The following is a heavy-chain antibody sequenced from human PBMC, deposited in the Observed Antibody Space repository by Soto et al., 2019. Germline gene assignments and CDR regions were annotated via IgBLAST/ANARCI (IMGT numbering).Heavy chain of an antibody. CDR1: GGTFSSYA. CDR3: AREGQNRECYGGNPYLPHF. D-gene: IGHD4-17*01. CDR2: IIPIFGTA. Sequence: GASVKVSCKASGGTFSSYAISWVRQAPGQGLEWMGGIIPIFGTANYAQKFQGRVTITADESTSTAYMELSSLRSEDTAVYYCAREGQNRECYGGNPYLPHFWAQGTPDIGSS. J-gene: IGHJ4*02. V-gene: IGHV1-69*13.